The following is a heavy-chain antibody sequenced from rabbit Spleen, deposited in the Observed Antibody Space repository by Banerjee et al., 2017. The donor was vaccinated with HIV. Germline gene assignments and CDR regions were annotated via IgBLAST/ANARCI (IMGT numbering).Heavy chain of an antibody. V-gene: IGHV1S40*01. CDR3: ARDAAGYTGYGDATL. Sequence: QSLEESGGDLVKPEGSLKLSCTASGFSFSNKAVMCWVRQAPGKGLEWIACINAVTGKAVYASWAKGRFTFSKTSSTTVTLQVTSLTAADTATYFCARDAAGYTGYGDATLWGQGTLVTVS. CDR2: INAVTGKA. D-gene: IGHD6-1*01. CDR1: GFSFSNKAV. J-gene: IGHJ3*01.